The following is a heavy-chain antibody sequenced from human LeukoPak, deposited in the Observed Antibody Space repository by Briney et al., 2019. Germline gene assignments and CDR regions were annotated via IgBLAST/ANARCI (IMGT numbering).Heavy chain of an antibody. D-gene: IGHD3-3*01. CDR2: ISAYNGNT. CDR3: ARGGIHGITIFGVVIRDAFDI. CDR1: GYTFTSYG. V-gene: IGHV1-18*01. Sequence: ASVKVSCKASGYTFTSYGISWVRQAPGQGLEWMGWISAYNGNTNYAQKLQGRVTMTTDTSTSTAYMELRSLRSDDTAVYYCARGGIHGITIFGVVIRDAFDIWGQGTMVTVSS. J-gene: IGHJ3*02.